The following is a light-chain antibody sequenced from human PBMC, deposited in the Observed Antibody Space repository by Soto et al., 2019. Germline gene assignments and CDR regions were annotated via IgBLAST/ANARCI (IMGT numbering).Light chain of an antibody. CDR2: DVS. Sequence: DIHMTQSPSTLSAALGDRVTITFRASQSISSYLNWYQQKPGKAPYLLISDVSSLERGVPSRFSGSGSGTEFTLTISSMQPDDFATFYCQQYNGYSRTFGQGTKVDI. J-gene: IGKJ1*01. CDR1: QSISSY. CDR3: QQYNGYSRT. V-gene: IGKV1-5*01.